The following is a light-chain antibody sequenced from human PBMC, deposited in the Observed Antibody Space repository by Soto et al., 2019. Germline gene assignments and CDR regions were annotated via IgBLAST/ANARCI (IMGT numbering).Light chain of an antibody. Sequence: IVMTQSPATLSVSPGERATLSCRASQSISSNLAWYQEKPGQAPRLLIYGSSTRATGLPARFSGTGSGTEFTLTISSLQSEDFAVYYCQQYGSSGTFGQGTKVDI. CDR1: QSISSN. J-gene: IGKJ1*01. CDR2: GSS. V-gene: IGKV3-15*01. CDR3: QQYGSSGT.